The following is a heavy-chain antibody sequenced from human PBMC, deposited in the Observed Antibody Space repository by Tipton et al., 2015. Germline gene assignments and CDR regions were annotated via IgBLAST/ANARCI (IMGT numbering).Heavy chain of an antibody. CDR3: ARRGVTSRSWWYFDL. CDR2: IYYSGST. Sequence: TLSLTCTVSGGSVGSGSYCWSWIRQPPGKGLEWIGSIYYSGSTDYNPSLKSRVTISVDTSKNQFSLKLSSVTAADTAVYYCARRGVTSRSWWYFDLWGRGTLVTVSS. V-gene: IGHV4-39*01. J-gene: IGHJ2*01. CDR1: GGSVGSGSYC. D-gene: IGHD2-21*02.